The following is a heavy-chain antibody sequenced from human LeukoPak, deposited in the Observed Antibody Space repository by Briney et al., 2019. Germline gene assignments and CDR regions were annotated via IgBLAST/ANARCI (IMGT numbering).Heavy chain of an antibody. V-gene: IGHV4-30-2*01. CDR2: IYHTGVT. Sequence: PSETLSLTCTVSGGSTSSGGHYWSWLRHPPGKGLEWIGYIYHTGVTYFNPSLKSRVTISVDTSKNQFSLKLSSVTAADTAVYYCARHECGGSCYPEDYWGQGTLVTVSS. J-gene: IGHJ4*02. D-gene: IGHD2-15*01. CDR1: GGSTSSGGHY. CDR3: ARHECGGSCYPEDY.